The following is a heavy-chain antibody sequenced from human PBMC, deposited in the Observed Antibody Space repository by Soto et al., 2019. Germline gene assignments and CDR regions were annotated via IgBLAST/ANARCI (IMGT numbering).Heavy chain of an antibody. V-gene: IGHV1-2*02. Sequence: QVQLVQSGAEMKKSGASVMISCKASGTTFTAYYIHWVRQARGQGLEWMGWISPKSGGTYYEQKFQGRVTMTRDTTISTAYMELSRLRSDDTAVYYCARDRSKVRDCINGVCYYFYYDMDVWGQGTTVTVSS. D-gene: IGHD2-8*01. CDR3: ARDRSKVRDCINGVCYYFYYDMDV. J-gene: IGHJ6*02. CDR1: GTTFTAYY. CDR2: ISPKSGGT.